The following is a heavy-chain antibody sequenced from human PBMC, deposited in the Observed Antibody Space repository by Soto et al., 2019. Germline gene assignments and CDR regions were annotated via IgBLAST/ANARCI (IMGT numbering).Heavy chain of an antibody. D-gene: IGHD1-7*01. CDR3: ARESGENWTYEAH. CDR2: ITVNGIT. J-gene: IGHJ1*01. V-gene: IGHV4-4*07. CDR1: GAYVSDFC. Sequence: QVQQLESGPGLVKPWDTLSLTCTVSGAYVSDFCWSWIRQPAGKGLEWIGGITVNGITQYTPSFRRRVTMSMDTSRNQLSLKLQSATAADTALYYCARESGENWTYEAHWGQGTLVTVSS.